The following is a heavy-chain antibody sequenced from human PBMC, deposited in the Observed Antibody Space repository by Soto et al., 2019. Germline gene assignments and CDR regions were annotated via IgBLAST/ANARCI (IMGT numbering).Heavy chain of an antibody. D-gene: IGHD2-21*01. CDR1: GFTFSNYG. Sequence: QVQLVESGGGVVQPGRSQRLSCTASGFTFSNYGMNWVRQAPGKGLEWVAGVSYDGSDKYYADSVKGRFTVSRDNSKNTQYLQLNSLRPEDTAVYYCAKDLLSWYEGAFEMWGQGTMVIVSS. CDR3: AKDLLSWYEGAFEM. V-gene: IGHV3-30*18. CDR2: VSYDGSDK. J-gene: IGHJ3*02.